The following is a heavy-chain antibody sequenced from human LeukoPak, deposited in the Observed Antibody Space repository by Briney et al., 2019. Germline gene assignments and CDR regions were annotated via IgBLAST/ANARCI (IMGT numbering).Heavy chain of an antibody. V-gene: IGHV4-30-4*08. Sequence: TPSETLSLTCSVSGGSISSGDYQWTWIRQPPGKGLEWVGHIYYRGITYYRPSLKSRVSISVDTSENQFSLNLSSVTAADTAVYYCARSSYSGKGGRGLGYWGQGTLVTVSS. J-gene: IGHJ4*02. CDR3: ARSSYSGKGGRGLGY. CDR2: IYYRGIT. CDR1: GGSISSGDYQ. D-gene: IGHD1-26*01.